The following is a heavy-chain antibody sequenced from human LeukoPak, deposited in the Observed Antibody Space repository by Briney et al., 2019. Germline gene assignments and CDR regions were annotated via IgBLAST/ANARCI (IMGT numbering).Heavy chain of an antibody. CDR3: ARDRDSIDSFDI. D-gene: IGHD3-22*01. V-gene: IGHV6-1*01. CDR2: TYYRSKWYN. Sequence: SQTLSLTCVISGDIVSGDSVAWNWIRQSPSRGLEWLGRTYYRSKWYNGYAVSMKSRITINPDTSKNQFSLQLNSVTPEDTAVYYCARDRDSIDSFDIWGQGTMVTVSS. CDR1: GDIVSGDSVA. J-gene: IGHJ3*02.